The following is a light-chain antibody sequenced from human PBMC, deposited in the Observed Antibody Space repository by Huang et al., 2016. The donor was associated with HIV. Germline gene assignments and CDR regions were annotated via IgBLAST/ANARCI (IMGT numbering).Light chain of an antibody. CDR1: QGIGNS. CDR3: QQYYSTPLE. V-gene: IGKV1-NL1*01. CDR2: AAS. Sequence: DIQMTQSPSSLSASVGDRVTITCLASQGIGNSLAVYQQKPGKAPKLLLYAASRLESGVPAMFSGSGAGTDYTLTISSLQPEDFATYYCQQYYSTPLEFGQGTKVEIK. J-gene: IGKJ1*01.